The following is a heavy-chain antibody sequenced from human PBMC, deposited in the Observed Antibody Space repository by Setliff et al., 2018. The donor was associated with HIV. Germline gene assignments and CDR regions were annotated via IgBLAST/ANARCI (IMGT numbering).Heavy chain of an antibody. CDR2: INTDGSDT. J-gene: IGHJ4*02. V-gene: IGHV3-74*01. CDR3: ARWGPIDAYNDYYFDS. Sequence: GGSLRLSCAASGFTFSSYWMHWVRQVPGKGLVWVSRINTDGSDTSYAASVKGRFTISRDNSKNTLYLQMNSLRPEDTAAYHCARWGPIDAYNDYYFDSWGQGTQVTVSS. D-gene: IGHD5-12*01. CDR1: GFTFSSYW.